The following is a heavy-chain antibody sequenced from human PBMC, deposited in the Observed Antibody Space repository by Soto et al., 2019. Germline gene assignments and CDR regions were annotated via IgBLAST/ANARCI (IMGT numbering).Heavy chain of an antibody. J-gene: IGHJ4*02. V-gene: IGHV1-2*02. CDR3: ARVERKVYYYGSGSSPHFDY. CDR1: GYTFTGYY. CDR2: INPNSGGT. Sequence: ASVKVSCKASGYTFTGYYMHWVRQAPGQGLEWMGWINPNSGGTNYAQKFQGRVTMTRDTSISTAYMELSRLRSDDTAVYYCARVERKVYYYGSGSSPHFDYWGQGALVTVSS. D-gene: IGHD3-10*01.